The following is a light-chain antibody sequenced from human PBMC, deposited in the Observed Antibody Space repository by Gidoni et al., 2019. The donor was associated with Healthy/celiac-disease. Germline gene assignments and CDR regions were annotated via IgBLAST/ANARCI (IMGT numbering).Light chain of an antibody. V-gene: IGKV1-27*01. CDR1: QGISNY. CDR3: QKYNSAPWT. Sequence: DIQMTQYPSSLSASVGDRVTITRRASQGISNYLAWYQQKPGKVPKLLIYAASTLQSGVPSRFSGSGSGTDFTLTISSLQPEDVATYYCQKYNSAPWTFGQGTKVEIK. J-gene: IGKJ1*01. CDR2: AAS.